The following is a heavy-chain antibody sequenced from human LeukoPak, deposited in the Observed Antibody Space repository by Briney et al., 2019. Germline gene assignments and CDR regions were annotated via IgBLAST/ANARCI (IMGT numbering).Heavy chain of an antibody. V-gene: IGHV3-53*01. CDR2: IYSGGST. CDR3: ARVHDYYDSSGYYYPNWFDP. Sequence: PGGSLRLSCAAFGFTVSSNYMSWVRQAPGKGLEWVSVIYSGGSTYYADSVKGRFTISRDNSKNTLYLQMNSLRAEDTAVYYCARVHDYYDSSGYYYPNWFDPWGQGTLVTVSS. J-gene: IGHJ5*02. D-gene: IGHD3-22*01. CDR1: GFTVSSNY.